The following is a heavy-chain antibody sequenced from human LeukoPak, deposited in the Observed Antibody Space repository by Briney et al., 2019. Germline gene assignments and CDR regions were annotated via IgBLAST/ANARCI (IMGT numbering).Heavy chain of an antibody. CDR2: IYYSGST. J-gene: IGHJ6*03. V-gene: IGHV4-39*07. CDR3: ARASGSYWYYYYMDV. Sequence: SETLSLTCTVSGGSISSSSYYWGWIRQPPGKGLEWIGSIYYSGSTYYNPSLKSRVTISVDTSKNQFSLKLSSVTAADTAVYYCARASGSYWYYYYMDVWGKGTTVTISS. D-gene: IGHD1-26*01. CDR1: GGSISSSSYY.